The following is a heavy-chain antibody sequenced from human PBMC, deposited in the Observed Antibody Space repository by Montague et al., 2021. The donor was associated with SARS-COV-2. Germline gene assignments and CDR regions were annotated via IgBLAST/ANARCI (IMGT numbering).Heavy chain of an antibody. V-gene: IGHV4-61*02. J-gene: IGHJ4*02. D-gene: IGHD5-12*01. Sequence: TLSLTCTVSGGSISSGSYYWSWIRQPAGKGLEWIGRIYTSGTTXYXXXXKSRVTISVDTSKNQFSLKLNSVTAADTAVYYCARAHSGSWAHLDNWGQGSLVTVSS. CDR2: IYTSGTT. CDR1: GGSISSGSYY. CDR3: ARAHSGSWAHLDN.